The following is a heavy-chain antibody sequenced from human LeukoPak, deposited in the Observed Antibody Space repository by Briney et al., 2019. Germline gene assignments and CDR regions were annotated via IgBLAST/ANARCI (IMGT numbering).Heavy chain of an antibody. CDR1: EFTFSSYA. D-gene: IGHD4-17*01. CDR3: ARDYGDYTRTNGMDV. CDR2: ISYDGSNK. V-gene: IGHV3-30-3*01. J-gene: IGHJ6*02. Sequence: PGGSLRLSCAAYEFTFSSYAMHWVRQAPGKGLEWVAVISYDGSNKYYADSVKGRFTISRDNSKNTLYLQMNSLRAEDTAVYYCARDYGDYTRTNGMDVWGQGTTVTVSS.